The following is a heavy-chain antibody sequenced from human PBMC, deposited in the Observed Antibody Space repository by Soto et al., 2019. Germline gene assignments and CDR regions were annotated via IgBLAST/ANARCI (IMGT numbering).Heavy chain of an antibody. Sequence: QVQLVESGGGVVQPGGSLRLSCTTSGFTFNTYGMYWVRQAPGKGLEWVAIIWYDGSNKYYGDSVKGRVTISRDNSKNTLYLHMNSLRAEDTALYYCARGDCTGAYCYSWPFNYGVDVWGQGTTVTVSS. J-gene: IGHJ6*02. CDR2: IWYDGSNK. V-gene: IGHV3-33*08. CDR3: ARGDCTGAYCYSWPFNYGVDV. CDR1: GFTFNTYG. D-gene: IGHD2-15*01.